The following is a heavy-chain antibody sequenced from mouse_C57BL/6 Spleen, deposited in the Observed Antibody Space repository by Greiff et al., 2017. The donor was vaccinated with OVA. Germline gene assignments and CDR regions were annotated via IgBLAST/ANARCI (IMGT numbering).Heavy chain of an antibody. V-gene: IGHV3-6*01. CDR1: GYSITSGYY. Sequence: EVQLQQSGPGLVKPSQSLSLTCSVTGYSITSGYYWNWIRQFPGNKLEWMGYISYDGSNNYNPSLKNRISITRDTSKNQFFLKLNSVTTEDTATYYCAREILNWGQGTTLTVSS. CDR3: AREILN. J-gene: IGHJ2*01. CDR2: ISYDGSN.